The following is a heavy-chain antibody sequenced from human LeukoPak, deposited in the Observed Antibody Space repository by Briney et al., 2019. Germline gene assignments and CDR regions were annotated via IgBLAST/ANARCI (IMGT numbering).Heavy chain of an antibody. D-gene: IGHD4-23*01. J-gene: IGHJ4*02. CDR2: ISGSGDNT. CDR1: GFTFSSYA. V-gene: IGHV3-23*01. CDR3: AKDYGGIPFEY. Sequence: GGSLRLSCAASGFTFSSYAMSWVRQAPGKGLEWVSVISGSGDNTFYADSVKGRFTISRDNSKNTLYLQVNSLRAEDTAVYYCAKDYGGIPFEYWGQGTLVTVSS.